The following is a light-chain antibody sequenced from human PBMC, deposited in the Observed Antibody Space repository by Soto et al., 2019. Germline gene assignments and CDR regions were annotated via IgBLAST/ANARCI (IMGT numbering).Light chain of an antibody. CDR2: ATS. V-gene: IGKV1-6*01. Sequence: AIQMTQSPSSLSASVGERVTITCRASQGISNDLGWYQQRPGKAPKLLIYATSNLQTGVPSRFSGSGSGTDFTLTISSLQPEDFATYYCLQDYSYPRTFGQGTKVEIK. J-gene: IGKJ1*01. CDR1: QGISND. CDR3: LQDYSYPRT.